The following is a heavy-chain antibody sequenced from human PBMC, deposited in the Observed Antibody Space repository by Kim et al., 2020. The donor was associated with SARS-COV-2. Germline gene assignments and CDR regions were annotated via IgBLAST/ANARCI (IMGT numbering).Heavy chain of an antibody. D-gene: IGHD6-13*01. CDR1: GGSISSSSYY. Sequence: SETLSLTCTVSGGSISSSSYYWGWIRQPPGKGLEWIGSIYYSGSTYYNPSLKSRVTISVDTSKNQFSLKLSSVTAADTAVYYCARSPAAGYYFDYWGQGTLVTVSS. CDR3: ARSPAAGYYFDY. V-gene: IGHV4-39*01. J-gene: IGHJ4*02. CDR2: IYYSGST.